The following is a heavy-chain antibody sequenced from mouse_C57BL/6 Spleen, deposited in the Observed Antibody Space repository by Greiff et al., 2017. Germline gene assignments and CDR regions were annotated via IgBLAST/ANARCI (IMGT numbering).Heavy chain of an antibody. J-gene: IGHJ2*01. Sequence: EVQVVESGGGLVKPGGSLKLSCAASGFTFSDYGMHWVRQAPEKGLEWVAYISSGSSTIYFADTVKGRFTISRDNAKNTLFLQMTSLRSEDTAMYYCARNYYGSSPYYFDYWGQGTTFTVSS. CDR3: ARNYYGSSPYYFDY. D-gene: IGHD1-1*01. V-gene: IGHV5-17*01. CDR1: GFTFSDYG. CDR2: ISSGSSTI.